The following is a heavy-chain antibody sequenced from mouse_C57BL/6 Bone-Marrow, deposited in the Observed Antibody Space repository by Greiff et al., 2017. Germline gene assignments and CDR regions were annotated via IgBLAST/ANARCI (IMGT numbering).Heavy chain of an antibody. D-gene: IGHD4-1*01. V-gene: IGHV1-81*01. J-gene: IGHJ2*01. CDR1: GYTFTSYG. Sequence: VQLQQSGAELARPGASVKLSCKASGYTFTSYGISWVKQRTGQGLEWIGEVYPRSGNTYYNEKFKGKATLTADKSSSTAYMELRSLTSEDSAVYFCASASWGGDYFDYWGQGTTLTVSS. CDR3: ASASWGGDYFDY. CDR2: VYPRSGNT.